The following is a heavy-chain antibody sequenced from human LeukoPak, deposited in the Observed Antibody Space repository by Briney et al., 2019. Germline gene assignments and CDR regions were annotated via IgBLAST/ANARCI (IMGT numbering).Heavy chain of an antibody. J-gene: IGHJ5*02. V-gene: IGHV1-46*01. CDR3: ATEGPYCGGDCLRYINWFDP. Sequence: ASVKVSCKASGYTFTSYYMHWVRQAPGQGLEWMGIINPSGGSTSYAQKFQGRVTMTRDMSTSTVYMELSSLRSEDTAVYYCATEGPYCGGDCLRYINWFDPWGQGTLVTVSS. CDR2: INPSGGST. D-gene: IGHD2-21*02. CDR1: GYTFTSYY.